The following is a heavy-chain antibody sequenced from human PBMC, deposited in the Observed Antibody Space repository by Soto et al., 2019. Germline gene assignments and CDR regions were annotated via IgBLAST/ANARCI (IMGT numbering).Heavy chain of an antibody. D-gene: IGHD6-19*01. V-gene: IGHV1-18*04. CDR1: GYTFTAYG. J-gene: IGHJ4*02. CDR3: ARGVAVAAVYYFDH. Sequence: QVPLVQSGAEMKKPGASVRVSCKASGYTFTAYGITWVRQAPGQGLEYMGWISTHNGKTNYVQNLQGRVILTTDKSTSTAYMELRALTSDDTAVYYCARGVAVAAVYYFDHWGPGTLVTVSS. CDR2: ISTHNGKT.